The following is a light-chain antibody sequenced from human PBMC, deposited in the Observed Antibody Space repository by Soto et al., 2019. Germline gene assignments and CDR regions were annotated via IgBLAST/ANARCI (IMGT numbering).Light chain of an antibody. J-gene: IGLJ1*01. CDR1: ISDVGGYNY. V-gene: IGLV2-14*01. CDR2: EVS. CDR3: RSYTISTTLV. Sequence: QSVLTQAASVSGSPGQSITISCTGTISDVGGYNYVSWYQQHPGKAPKLMIYEVSNRPSGVSTRFSGSKSGNTASLTISGLQAEDEADYYCRSYTISTTLVFGTGTKVNVL.